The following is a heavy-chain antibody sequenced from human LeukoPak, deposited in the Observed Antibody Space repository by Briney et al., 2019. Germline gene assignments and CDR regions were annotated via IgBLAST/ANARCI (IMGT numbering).Heavy chain of an antibody. J-gene: IGHJ6*02. V-gene: IGHV4-39*01. CDR3: ASGYCGGDCFFFSYYYYGMDV. Sequence: SETLSLTCTVSGGSISSSSYYWGWIRQPPGKGLEWIGRIYYSGSTYYNPSLKSRVTIAVDTSKNQFSLKLSSVTAADTAVYYCASGYCGGDCFFFSYYYYGMDVWGQGTTVTVSS. D-gene: IGHD2-21*02. CDR1: GGSISSSSYY. CDR2: IYYSGST.